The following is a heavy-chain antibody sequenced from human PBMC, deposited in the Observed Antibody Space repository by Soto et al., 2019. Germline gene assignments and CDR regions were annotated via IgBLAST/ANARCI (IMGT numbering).Heavy chain of an antibody. Sequence: SETLSLTCTVSGGSINSYYWSWIRQPPGKGLEWIGYIYHSGNTNYNPPLKSRVTISVDTSKTQFSLKLSSVTAADTAVYYCARSFGVPEGGRFDYWGQGTLVTVSS. CDR3: ARSFGVPEGGRFDY. J-gene: IGHJ4*02. CDR1: GGSINSYY. CDR2: IYHSGNT. V-gene: IGHV4-59*08. D-gene: IGHD3-16*01.